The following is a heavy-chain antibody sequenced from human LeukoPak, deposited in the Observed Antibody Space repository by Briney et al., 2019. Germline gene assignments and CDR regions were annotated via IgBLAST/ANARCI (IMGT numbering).Heavy chain of an antibody. CDR2: IRYDGSNK. V-gene: IGHV3-30*02. Sequence: HPGGSLRLSCAASGFTFSSYGMHWVRQAPGKGLEWVAFIRYDGSNKYYADSVKGRFTISRDNSKNTLYLQMNSLRAEDTAVYYCARDDPGPQAFDFWGRGTMVTVSS. CDR3: ARDDPGPQAFDF. CDR1: GFTFSSYG. J-gene: IGHJ3*01.